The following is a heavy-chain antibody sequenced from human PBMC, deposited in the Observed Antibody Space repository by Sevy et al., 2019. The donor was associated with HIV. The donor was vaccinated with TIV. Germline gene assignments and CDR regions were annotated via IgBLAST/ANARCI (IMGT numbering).Heavy chain of an antibody. CDR3: ARDRFRAGATTGWFDP. V-gene: IGHV3-33*01. CDR1: GFTFSSYG. CDR2: IWYDGSNK. D-gene: IGHD1-26*01. J-gene: IGHJ5*02. Sequence: GGSLRLSCAASGFTFSSYGMHWVRQAPGKGLEWVAVIWYDGSNKYYADSVKGRFTISREDSKNTLYLQMNSLRAEETAVYYCARDRFRAGATTGWFDPWGQGTLVTVSS.